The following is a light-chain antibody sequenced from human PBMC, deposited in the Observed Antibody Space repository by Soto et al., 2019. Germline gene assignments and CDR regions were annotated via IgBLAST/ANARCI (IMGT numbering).Light chain of an antibody. CDR1: QTVLSN. CDR2: GAS. J-gene: IGKJ5*01. CDR3: QQYNNWPIT. V-gene: IGKV3-15*01. Sequence: EIVRTQSPATLSVSPGERATLSCRASQTVLSNLAWYQQKPGQAPRLLIYGASTRATGIPARFSGSGSGTEFTLTMSSLQSEDFAVYYCQQYNNWPITFGQGTRLEIK.